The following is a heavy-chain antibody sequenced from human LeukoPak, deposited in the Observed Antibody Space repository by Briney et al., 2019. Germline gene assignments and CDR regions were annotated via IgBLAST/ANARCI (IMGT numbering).Heavy chain of an antibody. D-gene: IGHD6-6*01. V-gene: IGHV4-38-2*01. Sequence: PSETLSLTCAVSGYSISSGYYWGWIRQPPGKGLEWIGSIYHSGSTYYNPSLKSRVTISVDTSKNQFSLKLSSVTVADRAVYYCASHSSSSEYYYYYMDVWGKGTTVTVSS. CDR1: GYSISSGYY. CDR2: IYHSGST. CDR3: ASHSSSSEYYYYYMDV. J-gene: IGHJ6*03.